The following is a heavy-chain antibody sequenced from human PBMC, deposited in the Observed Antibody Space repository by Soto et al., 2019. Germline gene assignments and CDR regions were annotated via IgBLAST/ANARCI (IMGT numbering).Heavy chain of an antibody. J-gene: IGHJ6*02. CDR2: IKQDGSEI. CDR3: ARVRTVNYYGMDV. CDR1: EFTFGDYW. Sequence: EVQLVESGGGLVQPGGSLRLSCEASEFTFGDYWMSWVRQAPGKGLEWVTNIKQDGSEIYYVDSVKGRFTISRDNARNSLFRQMNRLRAEDTAVYFCARVRTVNYYGMDVWGRGTTVTVSS. V-gene: IGHV3-7*05.